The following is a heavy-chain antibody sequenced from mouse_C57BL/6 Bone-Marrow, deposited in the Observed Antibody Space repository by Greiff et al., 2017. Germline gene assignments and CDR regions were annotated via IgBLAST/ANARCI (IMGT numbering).Heavy chain of an antibody. D-gene: IGHD2-2*01. CDR1: GYTFTSYG. J-gene: IGHJ4*01. V-gene: IGHV1-81*01. CDR2: IYPRSGNT. CDR3: ASPWFRDAMDY. Sequence: VKLQESGAELARPGASVKLSCKASGYTFTSYGISWVKQRTGQGLEWIGEIYPRSGNTYYNEKFKGKATLTADKSSSTAYMELRSLTSEDSAVYFCASPWFRDAMDYWGQGTSVTVSS.